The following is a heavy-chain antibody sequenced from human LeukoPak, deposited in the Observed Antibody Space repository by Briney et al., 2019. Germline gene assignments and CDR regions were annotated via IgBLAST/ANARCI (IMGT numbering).Heavy chain of an antibody. V-gene: IGHV4-4*07. CDR2: IYTSGST. J-gene: IGHJ3*02. CDR3: ARDNRGNGGNPSSRILDAFDI. Sequence: SETLSLTCTVSGGSISSYYWSWIRQPAGKGLEWIGRIYTSGSTNYNPSLKSRVTMSVDTSKNQFSLKLSSVTAADTAVYYCARDNRGNGGNPSSRILDAFDIWGQGTMVTVSS. CDR1: GGSISSYY. D-gene: IGHD4-23*01.